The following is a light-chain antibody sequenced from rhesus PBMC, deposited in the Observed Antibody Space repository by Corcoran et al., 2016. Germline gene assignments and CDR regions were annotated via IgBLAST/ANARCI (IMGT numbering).Light chain of an antibody. V-gene: IGLV7-80*01. CDR2: DTS. CDR3: WLYYSGAVL. CDR1: TGAVTSGHD. Sequence: QAVVTQEPSLTVSPGGTVTLTCTSSTGAVTSGHDPHWFQQKPGQAPKTLIYDTSNKLSWTPARFSGSLHGGEAALTLSGAQPEVEAEYSCWLYYSGAVLFGGGTRLTVL. J-gene: IGLJ3*01.